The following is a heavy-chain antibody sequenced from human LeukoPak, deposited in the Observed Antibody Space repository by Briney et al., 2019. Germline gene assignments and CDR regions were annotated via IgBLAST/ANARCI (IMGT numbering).Heavy chain of an antibody. CDR1: GFTFDDYA. V-gene: IGHV3-9*01. CDR3: AKDISSSTSWYYGTDV. J-gene: IGHJ6*02. CDR2: ISWNSGSI. Sequence: GRSLRLSCAASGFTFDDYAMHWVRQAPGKGLEWVSGISWNSGSIGYADSVKGRFTISRDNAKNSLYLQMNSLRAEDTALYYCAKDISSSTSWYYGTDVWGQGTTVTVSS. D-gene: IGHD2-2*01.